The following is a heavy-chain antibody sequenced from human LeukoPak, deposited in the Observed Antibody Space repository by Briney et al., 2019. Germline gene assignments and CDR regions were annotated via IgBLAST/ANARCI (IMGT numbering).Heavy chain of an antibody. D-gene: IGHD1-14*01. CDR2: ISYDGSNK. CDR1: GFTFSSYA. J-gene: IGHJ5*02. Sequence: PGGSLRLSCAASGFTFSSYAMHWVRQAPGKGLEWVAVISYDGSNKYYADSVKGRFTISRDNSKNTLYLQMNSLRAEDTAVYYCARGNRLGLPPRGFDPWGQGTLVTVSS. CDR3: ARGNRLGLPPRGFDP. V-gene: IGHV3-30-3*01.